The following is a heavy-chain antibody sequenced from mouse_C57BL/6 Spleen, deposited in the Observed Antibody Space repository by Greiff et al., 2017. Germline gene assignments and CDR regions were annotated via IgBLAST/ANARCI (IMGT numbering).Heavy chain of an antibody. CDR2: IHPNSGST. CDR1: GYTFTSYW. J-gene: IGHJ1*03. Sequence: VQLQQPGAELVKPGASVKLSCKASGYTFTSYWMHWVKQRPGQGLEWIGMIHPNSGSTNYNEKFKSKATLTVDKSSSTAYMQLSSLTSEDSAVYYCARFEDYDSWYCDVWGTGTTVTVSS. CDR3: ARFEDYDSWYCDV. V-gene: IGHV1-64*01. D-gene: IGHD2-4*01.